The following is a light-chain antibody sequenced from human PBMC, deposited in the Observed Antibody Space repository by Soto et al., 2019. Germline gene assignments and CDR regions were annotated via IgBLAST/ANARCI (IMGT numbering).Light chain of an antibody. Sequence: EIVLTQSPGTLSLSPGERATLSCRASQSVSSTYLAWCQQKPGQAPRLLIYGASNRATGIPDRFSGGGSGTDFTLTISRLEPEDFAVYYCQQYGSSPPFTFGPGTTVEIK. CDR2: GAS. CDR1: QSVSSTY. CDR3: QQYGSSPPFT. V-gene: IGKV3-20*01. J-gene: IGKJ3*01.